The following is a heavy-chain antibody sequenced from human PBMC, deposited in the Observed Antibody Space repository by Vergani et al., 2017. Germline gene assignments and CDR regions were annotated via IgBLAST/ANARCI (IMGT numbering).Heavy chain of an antibody. D-gene: IGHD2-8*01. Sequence: EVQLVESGGGLVKPGGSLRLSCAASGFTFSDFSMSWVRQAPGKGLEWVAFIGSSGPYINYADSVKGRFIISRDNTNNSLFLQLRSLRAEDAAVYYCARECTSGGWADNYGMDVWGQGATVTGSS. V-gene: IGHV3-21*06. CDR2: IGSSGPYI. J-gene: IGHJ6*02. CDR1: GFTFSDFS. CDR3: ARECTSGGWADNYGMDV.